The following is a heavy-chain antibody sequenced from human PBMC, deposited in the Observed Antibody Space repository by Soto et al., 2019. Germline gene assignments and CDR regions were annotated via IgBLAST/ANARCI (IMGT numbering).Heavy chain of an antibody. V-gene: IGHV1-2*04. J-gene: IGHJ3*02. Sequence: ASVKVSCKASGYTFTGYYMHWVRQAPGQGLEWIGWINPNSGSTNYAQKFQGWVTMTRDTSISTAYMELSRLRSDDTAVYYCARGYCSGCSCYSDDAFDIWGQGTMVTV. D-gene: IGHD2-15*01. CDR3: ARGYCSGCSCYSDDAFDI. CDR1: GYTFTGYY. CDR2: INPNSGST.